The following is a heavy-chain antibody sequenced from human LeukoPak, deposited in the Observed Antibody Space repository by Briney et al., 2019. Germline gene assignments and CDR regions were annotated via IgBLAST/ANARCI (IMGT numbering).Heavy chain of an antibody. D-gene: IGHD3-3*01. J-gene: IGHJ4*02. CDR1: GGSISSGGYY. V-gene: IGHV4-31*03. Sequence: SQTLSLTCTVSGGSISSGGYYWSWIRQHPGEGLEWIGYIYYSGSTYYNPSLKSRVTISVDTSKNQFSLKLSSVTAADTAVYYCARGGEWLLPYFDYWGQGTLVTVSS. CDR3: ARGGEWLLPYFDY. CDR2: IYYSGST.